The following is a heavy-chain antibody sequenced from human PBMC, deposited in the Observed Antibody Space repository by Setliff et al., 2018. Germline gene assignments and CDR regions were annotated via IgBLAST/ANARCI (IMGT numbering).Heavy chain of an antibody. CDR3: ARSVDPDV. V-gene: IGHV4-61*09. CDR1: GGSISSGSNY. Sequence: PSKTLSLTCTVSGGSISSGSNYWSWIRQPAGRGLEWIGHIDPSGNTNYHPSLKSRVTISLDKTKNAFSLRLTSVTAADTGVYFCARSVDPDVWGKGTTVTVSS. J-gene: IGHJ6*04. CDR2: IDPSGNT.